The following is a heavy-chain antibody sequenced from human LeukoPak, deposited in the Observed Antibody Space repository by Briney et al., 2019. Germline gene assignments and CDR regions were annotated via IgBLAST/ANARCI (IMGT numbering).Heavy chain of an antibody. Sequence: GGSLSLSCAASGFTFSSYGMHWVRQAPGKGLEWVAIISYDGSNQYYADSVQGRFTISRDNSKNTLYLQMNSLRAEDTAVYYCANSAYSSGWEIFDYWGQGTLVTVSS. V-gene: IGHV3-30*18. D-gene: IGHD6-19*01. CDR2: ISYDGSNQ. CDR3: ANSAYSSGWEIFDY. CDR1: GFTFSSYG. J-gene: IGHJ4*02.